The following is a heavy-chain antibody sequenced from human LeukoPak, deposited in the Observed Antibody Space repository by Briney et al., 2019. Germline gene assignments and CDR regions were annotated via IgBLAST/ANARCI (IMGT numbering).Heavy chain of an antibody. J-gene: IGHJ4*02. CDR1: GFSFSSYS. CDR2: IHSGGSLR. D-gene: IGHD3-10*01. V-gene: IGHV3-48*01. CDR3: EIWVEPGQAGGGTDGGGY. Sequence: GGSLRLSCAASGFSFSSYSFNWVRQAPGEGLDWLAYIHSGGSLRYYSKSVKGRFTISRDNGKNSLFLQMDGLSAEDAGIYYFEIWVEPGQAGGGTDGGGYWGQGPRVTVSS.